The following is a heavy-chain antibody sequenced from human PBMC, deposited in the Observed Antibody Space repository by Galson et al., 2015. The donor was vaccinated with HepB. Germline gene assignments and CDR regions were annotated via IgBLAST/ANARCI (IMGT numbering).Heavy chain of an antibody. J-gene: IGHJ4*02. V-gene: IGHV1-46*01. D-gene: IGHD1-1*01. CDR3: ARVNGWKSKSKRGFDD. CDR2: INPCFGST. CDR1: GYTFTDYH. Sequence: SVKVSCKAFGYTFTDYHVHWPPPPPGQGPEWMGIINPCFGSTDYAQKFQGRVSLTRDTSATTVYMELSSLGFEDTAIYYCARVNGWKSKSKRGFDDWGQGSLVTGSS.